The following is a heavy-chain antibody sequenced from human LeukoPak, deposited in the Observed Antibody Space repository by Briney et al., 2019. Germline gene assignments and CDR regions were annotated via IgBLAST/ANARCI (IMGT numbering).Heavy chain of an antibody. D-gene: IGHD5-18*01. J-gene: IGHJ4*02. CDR2: IRYDGSNK. Sequence: PGGSLRLSCAASGFTFSSYGMQWVRQAPGKGLEWVAFIRYDGSNKYYEDSVKGRFTISRDNSKNTLYLQMNSLRAEDTAVYYCAKVKLRSNYFDYWGQGTLVTVSS. V-gene: IGHV3-30*02. CDR1: GFTFSSYG. CDR3: AKVKLRSNYFDY.